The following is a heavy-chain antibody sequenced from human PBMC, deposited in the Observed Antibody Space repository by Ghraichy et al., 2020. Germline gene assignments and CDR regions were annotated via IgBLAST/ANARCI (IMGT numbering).Heavy chain of an antibody. CDR1: GYSISSGYY. Sequence: SETLSLTCAVSGYSISSGYYWGWIRQPPGKGLEWIGSIYHSGSTYYNPSLKSRVTISVDTSKNQFSLKLSSVTAADTAVYYCARDRSDFWRGEWFDPWGQGTLVTVSS. CDR3: ARDRSDFWRGEWFDP. CDR2: IYHSGST. V-gene: IGHV4-38-2*02. D-gene: IGHD3-3*01. J-gene: IGHJ5*02.